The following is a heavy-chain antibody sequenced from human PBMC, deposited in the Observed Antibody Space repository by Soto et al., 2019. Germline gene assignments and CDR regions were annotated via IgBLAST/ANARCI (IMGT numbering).Heavy chain of an antibody. CDR1: GFTFTSSA. V-gene: IGHV1-58*01. J-gene: IGHJ6*02. Sequence: SVKVSCKASGFTFTSSAVQWVRQARGQRLEWIGWIVVGSGNTNYAQKFQERVTITRDTSISTAYMELSRLRSDDTAVYYCARLRRVRGVIEDYYYGMDVWGQGTTVTVSS. CDR3: ARLRRVRGVIEDYYYGMDV. D-gene: IGHD3-10*01. CDR2: IVVGSGNT.